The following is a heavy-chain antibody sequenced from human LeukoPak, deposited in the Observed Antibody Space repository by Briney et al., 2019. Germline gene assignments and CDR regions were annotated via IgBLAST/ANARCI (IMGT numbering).Heavy chain of an antibody. Sequence: PSETLSLTCTVSGGSISSYYWSWIRQPPGKGLEWIGYIYYSGSTNYNPSLKSRVTISVDMSKNQFSLKLSSVTAADTAVYYRAGCSGGSCYDWFDPWGQGTLVTVSS. CDR1: GGSISSYY. CDR3: AGCSGGSCYDWFDP. V-gene: IGHV4-59*01. D-gene: IGHD2-15*01. J-gene: IGHJ5*02. CDR2: IYYSGST.